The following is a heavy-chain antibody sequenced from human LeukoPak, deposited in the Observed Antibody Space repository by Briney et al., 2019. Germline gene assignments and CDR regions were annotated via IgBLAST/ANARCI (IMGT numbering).Heavy chain of an antibody. CDR3: ARVRDYYDIPQGWFDP. V-gene: IGHV4-61*02. CDR2: IYTSGST. J-gene: IGHJ5*02. CDR1: GGSISSGSYY. Sequence: SQTLSLTCTVSGGSISSGSYYWSWIRQPAGKGLEWIGRIYTSGSTNYNPSLKSRVTISVDTSKNQFSLKLSSVTAADTAVYYCARVRDYYDIPQGWFDPWGQGTLVTVSS. D-gene: IGHD3-22*01.